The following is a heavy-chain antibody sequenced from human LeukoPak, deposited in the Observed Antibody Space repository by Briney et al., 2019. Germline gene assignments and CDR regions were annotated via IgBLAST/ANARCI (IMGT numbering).Heavy chain of an antibody. CDR3: ARDHEEGNYGMDV. V-gene: IGHV3-9*01. CDR2: ISWNSGSI. CDR1: GFTFDDYA. J-gene: IGHJ6*02. Sequence: PGGSLRLSCAASGFTFDDYAMHWVRQAPGKGLEWVSGISWNSGSIGYADSVKGRFTISRGNAKNSLYLQMNSLRAEDTAVYYCARDHEEGNYGMDVWGQGTTVTVS.